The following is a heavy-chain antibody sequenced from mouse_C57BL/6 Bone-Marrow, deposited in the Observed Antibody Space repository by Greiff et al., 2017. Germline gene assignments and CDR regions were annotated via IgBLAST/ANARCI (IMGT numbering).Heavy chain of an antibody. J-gene: IGHJ4*01. Sequence: QVQLQQPGAELVKPGASVKLSCKASGYTFTSYWMQWVKQRPGQGLEWIGEIDPSDSYTNYNQKFKGKATLTVDTSSSTAYMQLSSLTSEDSAVYYCARWLTLEGDYWGQGTSVTVSS. CDR2: IDPSDSYT. V-gene: IGHV1-50*01. CDR1: GYTFTSYW. D-gene: IGHD2-2*01. CDR3: ARWLTLEGDY.